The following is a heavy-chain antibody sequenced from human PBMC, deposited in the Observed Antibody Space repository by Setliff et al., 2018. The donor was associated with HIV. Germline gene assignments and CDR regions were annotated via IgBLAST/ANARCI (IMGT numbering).Heavy chain of an antibody. CDR2: IAVSSGST. J-gene: IGHJ6*03. CDR1: GFTFSSYS. D-gene: IGHD3-22*01. CDR3: ARLAYFYDSSGYYGAHYFYMDV. V-gene: IGHV3-48*01. Sequence: GGSLRLSCEASGFTFSSYSMNWVRQAPGKGLEWVSYIAVSSGSTYYADSVKGRFTISRDNAKNSLYLQMNSLRAEDTAVYYCARLAYFYDSSGYYGAHYFYMDVWGKGTTVTSP.